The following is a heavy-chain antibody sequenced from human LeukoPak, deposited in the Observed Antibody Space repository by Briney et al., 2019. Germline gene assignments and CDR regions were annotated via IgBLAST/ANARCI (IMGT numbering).Heavy chain of an antibody. CDR1: GGSISSYY. CDR2: IYSSGRT. Sequence: SETLSLTCSVSGGSISSYYWSWIRQPPGKGLEWIGYIYSSGRTSYNPSLKSRVTISVDTSNNQFSLKLSSVTAADTAVYYCARITYYYDSSGYYYGLKRVGYFDYWGQGTLVTVSS. J-gene: IGHJ4*02. D-gene: IGHD3-22*01. CDR3: ARITYYYDSSGYYYGLKRVGYFDY. V-gene: IGHV4-59*12.